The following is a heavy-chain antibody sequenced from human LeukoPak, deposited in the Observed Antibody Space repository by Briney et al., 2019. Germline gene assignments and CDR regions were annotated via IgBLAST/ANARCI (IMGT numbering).Heavy chain of an antibody. CDR2: ISGSGADI. J-gene: IGHJ3*01. CDR3: AKSAIAVAGTGAFDF. D-gene: IGHD6-19*01. CDR1: GFTFSSHA. V-gene: IGHV3-23*01. Sequence: GGSLRLSCAASGFTFSSHAMSWVRQAPGKGLEWVSSISGSGADITYADSVKGRFIISRDNSKNTLYLQMSGLRAEDTAVYYCAKSAIAVAGTGAFDFWGQGTMFTVSS.